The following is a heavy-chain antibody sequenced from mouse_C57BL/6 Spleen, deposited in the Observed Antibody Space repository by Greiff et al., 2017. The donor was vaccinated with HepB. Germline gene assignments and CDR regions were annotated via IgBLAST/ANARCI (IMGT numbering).Heavy chain of an antibody. J-gene: IGHJ3*01. CDR3: ARNLIYDVYPFAY. D-gene: IGHD2-3*01. Sequence: QVQLQQPGAELVKPGASVKLSCKASGYTFTSYWMQWVKQRPGQGLEWIGEIDPSDSYTNYNQKFKGKATLTVDTSSSTAYMQLSSLTSEDSAVYYCARNLIYDVYPFAYWGQGTLVTVSA. CDR1: GYTFTSYW. V-gene: IGHV1-50*01. CDR2: IDPSDSYT.